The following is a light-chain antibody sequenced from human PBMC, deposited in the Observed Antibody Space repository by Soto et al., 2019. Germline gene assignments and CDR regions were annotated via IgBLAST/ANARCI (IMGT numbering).Light chain of an antibody. V-gene: IGKV3-20*01. CDR2: SAS. J-gene: IGKJ1*01. Sequence: EIVLTQSPGTLSLSPGERATLSCRASQSVKSNYLAWYQQKPGQAPRLLMYSASSRATGIPDRFSGSGSGTDFTFTISRLEPEDFAVYYCQQYAGSPPWTFGQGTKVEIK. CDR1: QSVKSNY. CDR3: QQYAGSPPWT.